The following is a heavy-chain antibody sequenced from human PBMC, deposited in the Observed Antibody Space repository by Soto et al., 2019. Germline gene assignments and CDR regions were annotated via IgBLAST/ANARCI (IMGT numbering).Heavy chain of an antibody. J-gene: IGHJ4*02. CDR1: GYSFTKWW. CDR2: VFPGDSQI. D-gene: IGHD1-26*01. Sequence: GESLKISCKGSGYSFTKWWIGWVRQMPGKGLEWMGFVFPGDSQIRYNPSFEGQVTISADKSTATAYLQWNTLQASDSAMYYCTRHSVGPLDYWGQGTLVTVSS. CDR3: TRHSVGPLDY. V-gene: IGHV5-51*01.